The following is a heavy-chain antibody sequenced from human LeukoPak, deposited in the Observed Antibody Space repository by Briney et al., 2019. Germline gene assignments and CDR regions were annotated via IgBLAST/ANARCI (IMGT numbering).Heavy chain of an antibody. V-gene: IGHV1-69*01. D-gene: IGHD5-18*01. CDR1: GGTFSSYA. Sequence: GSSVKVSCKASGGTFSSYAISWVRQAPGQGLEWMGGINPIFGTVNYAQKFQGRVTITADESTSTAYMELSSLRSEDTAVYYCARRTAMDSYFDYWGQGTLVTVSS. CDR2: INPIFGTV. CDR3: ARRTAMDSYFDY. J-gene: IGHJ4*02.